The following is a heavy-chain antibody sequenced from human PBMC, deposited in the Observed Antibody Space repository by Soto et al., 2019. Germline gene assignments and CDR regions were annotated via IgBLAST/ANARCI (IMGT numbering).Heavy chain of an antibody. CDR1: GFTFRKYG. J-gene: IGHJ6*02. V-gene: IGHV3-30*18. Sequence: PGGSLRLSCAASGFTFRKYGMHWVRQAPGKGLVWVTVISYDGSHKYYADSVKGRFTISRDNSKNTVYLEMNSLRDEDTAVYYCAKRRGDHSNYSWGIDVWGQGTTVTVSS. CDR3: AKRRGDHSNYSWGIDV. CDR2: ISYDGSHK. D-gene: IGHD4-4*01.